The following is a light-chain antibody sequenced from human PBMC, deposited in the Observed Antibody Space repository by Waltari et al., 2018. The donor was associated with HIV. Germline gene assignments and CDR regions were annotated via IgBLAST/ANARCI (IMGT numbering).Light chain of an antibody. CDR2: EEY. CDR3: QSFDTNNHWV. Sequence: NFMLTQPHSVSESPEKTVTISCTRTSGSIASNYVQWFQQRPGKAPTTILYEEYQRPSGVPARFSGTRDESSKSASLTISGVKTEDEADYYCQSFDTNNHWVFGGGTRLTVL. J-gene: IGLJ3*02. CDR1: SGSIASNY. V-gene: IGLV6-57*03.